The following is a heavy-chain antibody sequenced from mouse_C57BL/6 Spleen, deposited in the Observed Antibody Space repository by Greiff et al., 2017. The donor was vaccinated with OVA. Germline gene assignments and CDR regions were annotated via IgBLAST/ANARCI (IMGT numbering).Heavy chain of an antibody. CDR2: IYPGDGDT. Sequence: VQLVESGPELVKPGASVKISCKASGYAFSSSWMNWVKQRPGKGLEWIGRIYPGDGDTNYNGKFKGKATLTADKSSSTAYMQLSSLTSEDSAVYFCARSYYDYVYAMDYWGQGTSVTVSS. D-gene: IGHD2-4*01. J-gene: IGHJ4*01. V-gene: IGHV1-82*01. CDR3: ARSYYDYVYAMDY. CDR1: GYAFSSSW.